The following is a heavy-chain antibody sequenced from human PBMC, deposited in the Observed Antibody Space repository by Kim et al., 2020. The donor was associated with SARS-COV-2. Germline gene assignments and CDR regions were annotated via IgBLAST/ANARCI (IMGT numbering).Heavy chain of an antibody. CDR1: GGSISSSSYY. CDR2: IYYSGST. D-gene: IGHD6-13*01. J-gene: IGHJ4*02. Sequence: SETLSLTCTVSGGSISSSSYYWGWIRQPPGKGLEWIGSIYYSGSTYYNPSLKSRVTISVDTSKNQFSLKLSSVTAADTAVYYCARYGSSWSGRDYWGQGTLVTVSS. V-gene: IGHV4-39*01. CDR3: ARYGSSWSGRDY.